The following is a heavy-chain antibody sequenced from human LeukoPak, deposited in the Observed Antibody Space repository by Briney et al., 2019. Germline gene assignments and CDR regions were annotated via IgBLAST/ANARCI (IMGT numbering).Heavy chain of an antibody. V-gene: IGHV3-33*01. CDR1: GFTFSSYG. CDR3: ARGTNCSSTSCYGFGDWFDP. Sequence: GGSLRLSCAASGFTFSSYGMHWVRQAPGKGLEWVAVIWYDGSNKYYADSVKGRFTISRDNSKNTLYLQMNSLRAEDTAVYYCARGTNCSSTSCYGFGDWFDPWGQGTLVTVSS. CDR2: IWYDGSNK. J-gene: IGHJ5*02. D-gene: IGHD2-2*01.